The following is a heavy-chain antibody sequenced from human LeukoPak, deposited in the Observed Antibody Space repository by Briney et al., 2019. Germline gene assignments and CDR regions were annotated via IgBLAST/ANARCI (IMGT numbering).Heavy chain of an antibody. Sequence: GGSLRLSCAASGFTFSSYSMNWVRQAPGKGLEWVSSISSSSSYIYYADSVKGRFTISRDNAKNSLYLQMNSLRAGDTAVYYCAREISGWYYFDYWGQGTLVTVSS. D-gene: IGHD6-19*01. CDR1: GFTFSSYS. J-gene: IGHJ4*02. V-gene: IGHV3-21*01. CDR2: ISSSSSYI. CDR3: AREISGWYYFDY.